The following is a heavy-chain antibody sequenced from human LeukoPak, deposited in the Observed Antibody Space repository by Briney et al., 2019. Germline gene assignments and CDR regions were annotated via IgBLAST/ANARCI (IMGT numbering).Heavy chain of an antibody. D-gene: IGHD2-2*01. V-gene: IGHV4-59*01. CDR3: ARDSSTSHSYNWFDP. CDR1: GGSISSYY. Sequence: SETLSLTCTVSGGSISSYYWSWLRQPPGKGLEWIGYIYYIGSTNYNPSLKSRVTISVDTSKNQFSLKLSSVTAADTAVYYCARDSSTSHSYNWFDPWGQGTLVTVSS. CDR2: IYYIGST. J-gene: IGHJ5*02.